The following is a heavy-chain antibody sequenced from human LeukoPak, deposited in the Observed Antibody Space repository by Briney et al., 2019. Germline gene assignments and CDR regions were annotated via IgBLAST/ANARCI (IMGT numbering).Heavy chain of an antibody. J-gene: IGHJ4*02. CDR1: GFIFRNHW. CDR3: ARGPNYGDRVDYIDY. D-gene: IGHD4-17*01. Sequence: PGGSLRLSCAASGFIFRNHWMSWVRQAPGRGLEWVAHIKQDGSEKYYVDSVERRCALPRDDAKNYLYLQMNSMRVDDSAVYYCARGPNYGDRVDYIDYWGQGTLVTVSS. V-gene: IGHV3-7*01. CDR2: IKQDGSEK.